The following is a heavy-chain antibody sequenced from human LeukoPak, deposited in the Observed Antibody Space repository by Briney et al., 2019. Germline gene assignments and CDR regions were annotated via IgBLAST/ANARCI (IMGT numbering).Heavy chain of an antibody. Sequence: SGGSLRLSCAASGFTFSRYWMHWVRQAPGKGLVWVSRINSDGSSTSYADSVKGRFSISRDNAKNTLYLQMNSLRAEDTAVYYCAKDPEYSGSYLDYWGQGTLVTVSS. CDR3: AKDPEYSGSYLDY. V-gene: IGHV3-74*01. D-gene: IGHD1-26*01. CDR1: GFTFSRYW. CDR2: INSDGSST. J-gene: IGHJ4*02.